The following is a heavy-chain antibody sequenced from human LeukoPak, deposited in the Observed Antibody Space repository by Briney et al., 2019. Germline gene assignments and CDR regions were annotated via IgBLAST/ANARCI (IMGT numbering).Heavy chain of an antibody. V-gene: IGHV4-39*07. CDR2: IYYGGNT. CDR3: ARGKRGYPSREFDS. CDR1: GGSVSSSSYY. Sequence: PSETLSLTCTVSGGSVSSSSYYWGWIRRPPGKGLEWIGSIYYGGNTYYSPSLKSRITISIDTSKNQFSLNLTSVTAADTAVYYCARGKRGYPSREFDSWGRGTLVTVSS. J-gene: IGHJ4*02. D-gene: IGHD3-16*02.